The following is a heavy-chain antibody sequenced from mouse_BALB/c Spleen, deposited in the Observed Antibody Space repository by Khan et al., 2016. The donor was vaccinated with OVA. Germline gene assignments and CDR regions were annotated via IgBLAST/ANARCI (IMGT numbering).Heavy chain of an antibody. CDR1: GYTFTEYA. D-gene: IGHD2-1*01. J-gene: IGHJ4*01. CDR3: ASKFCYGTGDYAMDY. Sequence: QVQLQQSGPELVRPGVSVKISCKGSGYTFTEYAIYWVKPSHAKTLEWIGVISPYSGSTNYNKKFKGKATMTVDKSSSTAYVELARFTSEDSASYYCASKFCYGTGDYAMDYWGQGTSVTVSS. V-gene: IGHV1S137*01. CDR2: ISPYSGST.